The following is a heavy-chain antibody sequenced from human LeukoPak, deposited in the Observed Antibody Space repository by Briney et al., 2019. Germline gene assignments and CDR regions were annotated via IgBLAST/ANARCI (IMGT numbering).Heavy chain of an antibody. J-gene: IGHJ1*01. D-gene: IGHD3-10*01. CDR1: GFTFDDYA. CDR3: AKGAITMVRGPPDEYFQH. V-gene: IGHV3-9*01. CDR2: ISWNSGSI. Sequence: GGSLRLSCAASGFTFDDYAMHWVRQAPGKGLEWVSGISWNSGSIGYADSVKGRFTISRDNAKNSLYLQMNSLRAEDTALYYCAKGAITMVRGPPDEYFQHWGQGTLVIVSS.